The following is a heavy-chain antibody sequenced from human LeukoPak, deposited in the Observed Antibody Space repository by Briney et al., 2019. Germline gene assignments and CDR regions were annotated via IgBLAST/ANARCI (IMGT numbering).Heavy chain of an antibody. CDR3: AKTRSRYYGSGSYGPIDY. CDR1: GFTFSSYA. D-gene: IGHD3-10*01. Sequence: GGSLRLSCAASGFTFSSYAMSWVRQAPGKGLEWVSAISGSGGSTYYADSVKGRFTISRDNSKNTLYLQMNSLRAEDTAVYYCAKTRSRYYGSGSYGPIDYWGQGTLVTVSS. CDR2: ISGSGGST. V-gene: IGHV3-23*01. J-gene: IGHJ4*02.